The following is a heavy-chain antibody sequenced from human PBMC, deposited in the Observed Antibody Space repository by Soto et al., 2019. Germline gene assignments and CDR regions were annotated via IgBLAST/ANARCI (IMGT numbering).Heavy chain of an antibody. D-gene: IGHD4-17*01. J-gene: IGHJ4*02. CDR3: AKADYGDYYFEY. Sequence: PGGPLRLYCGGSGFTFSSYAMSWVRQAPGKGLEWVSAISGSGGSTYYADSVKGRFTISRDNSKNTLYLQMNSLRAEDTAVYYCAKADYGDYYFEYWGQGTLVTVSS. V-gene: IGHV3-23*01. CDR2: ISGSGGST. CDR1: GFTFSSYA.